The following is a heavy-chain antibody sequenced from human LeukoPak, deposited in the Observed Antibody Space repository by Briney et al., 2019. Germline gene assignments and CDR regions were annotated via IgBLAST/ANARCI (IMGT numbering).Heavy chain of an antibody. CDR3: AKSLFTSATGTGRAFHI. CDR2: ISGSGGST. Sequence: GGSLRLSCAASGFTFSSYAMSWVRQAPGKGLEWVSAISGSGGSTYYADSVKGRFTISRDNSKNTLYLQMNSLRAEDTAIFYCAKSLFTSATGTGRAFHIWGQGTRVTVSS. CDR1: GFTFSSYA. D-gene: IGHD1-1*01. J-gene: IGHJ3*02. V-gene: IGHV3-23*01.